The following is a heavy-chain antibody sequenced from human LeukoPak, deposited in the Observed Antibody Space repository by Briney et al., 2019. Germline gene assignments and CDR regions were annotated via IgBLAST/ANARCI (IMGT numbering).Heavy chain of an antibody. D-gene: IGHD3-16*01. J-gene: IGHJ4*02. V-gene: IGHV3-33*01. Sequence: GGSLRLSCAASGFTFSDYGMHWVRQAPGKGLEWVAAIWSDGINKYSADSVKGRLTISRDNSKNTLYLQMNSLRVEDTAVYYCARDYAVGWGQGTLVTVSS. CDR1: GFTFSDYG. CDR3: ARDYAVG. CDR2: IWSDGINK.